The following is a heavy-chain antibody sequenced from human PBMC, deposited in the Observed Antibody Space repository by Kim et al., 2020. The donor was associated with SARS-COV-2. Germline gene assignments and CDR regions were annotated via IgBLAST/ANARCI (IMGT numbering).Heavy chain of an antibody. CDR1: GYTFTSYA. CDR2: INTNTGNP. D-gene: IGHD2-15*01. J-gene: IGHJ4*02. Sequence: ASVKVSCKASGYTFTSYAMNWVRQAPGQGLEWMGWINTNTGNPTYAQGFTGRFVFSLDTSVSTAYLQISSLKAEDTAVYYCARDLVLEGYCSGGSCYPFFDYWGQGTLVTVSS. V-gene: IGHV7-4-1*02. CDR3: ARDLVLEGYCSGGSCYPFFDY.